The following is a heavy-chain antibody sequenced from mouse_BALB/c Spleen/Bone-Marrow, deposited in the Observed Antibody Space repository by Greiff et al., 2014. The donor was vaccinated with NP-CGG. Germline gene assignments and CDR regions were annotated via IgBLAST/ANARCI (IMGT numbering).Heavy chain of an antibody. D-gene: IGHD2-4*01. V-gene: IGHV14-3*02. Sequence: VQLKQSGAELVKPGASVKLSCTASGFNIKDTYMHWVKQRPEQGLEWIGWIDPANGNTKYDPKFQGKATITADTSSNTAYLQLSSLTSEDTAVYYCARGYYDYVYAMDYWGQGTSVTVSS. CDR1: GFNIKDTY. CDR3: ARGYYDYVYAMDY. CDR2: IDPANGNT. J-gene: IGHJ4*01.